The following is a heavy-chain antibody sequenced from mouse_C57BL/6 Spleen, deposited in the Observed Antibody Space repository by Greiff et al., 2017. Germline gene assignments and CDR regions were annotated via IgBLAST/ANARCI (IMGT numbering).Heavy chain of an antibody. J-gene: IGHJ3*01. CDR1: GYTFTDYY. V-gene: IGHV1-76*01. Sequence: VQGVESGAELVRPGASVKLSCKASGYTFTDYYINWVKQRPGQGLEWIARIYPGSGNTYYNEKFKGKATLTAEKSSSTAYMQLSSLTSEDSAVYFCANIAYWGQGTLVTVSA. CDR3: ANIAY. CDR2: IYPGSGNT.